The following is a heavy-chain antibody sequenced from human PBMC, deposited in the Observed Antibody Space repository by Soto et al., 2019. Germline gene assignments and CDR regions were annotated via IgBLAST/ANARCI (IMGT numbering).Heavy chain of an antibody. CDR2: IYYSGST. Sequence: SETLSLTCTVSGGSISSSSYYWGWIRQPPGKGLEWIGSIYYSGSTYYNPSLKSRVTISVDTSKNQFSLKLSSVTAADTAVYYCAGGSHYGDYDYWGQGTLVTVS. D-gene: IGHD4-17*01. V-gene: IGHV4-39*07. CDR3: AGGSHYGDYDY. CDR1: GGSISSSSYY. J-gene: IGHJ4*02.